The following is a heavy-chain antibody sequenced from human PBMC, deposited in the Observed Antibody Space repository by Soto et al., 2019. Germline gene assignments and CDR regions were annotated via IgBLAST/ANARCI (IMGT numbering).Heavy chain of an antibody. D-gene: IGHD3-10*01. J-gene: IGHJ6*02. CDR1: GGSLSAYY. Sequence: QVQLQQWGAGLLKPSETLSLTCAVYGGSLSAYYWSWIRQPPGQGLEWIGEINDSGSTSYNPSLKSRVPISRDTSQNQFSLKLTSVTAADTAVYYCARGAGSGSYSHYYYGMDVWGQGTTVTISS. CDR3: ARGAGSGSYSHYYYGMDV. V-gene: IGHV4-34*01. CDR2: INDSGST.